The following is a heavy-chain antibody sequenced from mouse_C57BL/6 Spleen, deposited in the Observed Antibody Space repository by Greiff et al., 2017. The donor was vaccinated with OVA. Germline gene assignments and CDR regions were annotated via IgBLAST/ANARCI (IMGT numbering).Heavy chain of an antibody. CDR3: AREKSYDYDPWFAY. D-gene: IGHD2-4*01. J-gene: IGHJ3*01. V-gene: IGHV1-80*01. Sequence: VKLMESGAELVKPGASVKISCKASGYAFSSYWMNWVKQRPGKGLEWIGQIYPGDGDTNYNGKFKGKATLTADKSSSTAYMQLSSLTSEDSAVYFCAREKSYDYDPWFAYWGQGTLVTVSA. CDR1: GYAFSSYW. CDR2: IYPGDGDT.